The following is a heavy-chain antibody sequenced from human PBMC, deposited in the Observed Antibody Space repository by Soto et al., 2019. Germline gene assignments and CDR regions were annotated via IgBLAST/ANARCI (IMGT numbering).Heavy chain of an antibody. D-gene: IGHD3-22*01. V-gene: IGHV3-23*01. Sequence: GGSLRLSCAASGFAFSSYAMIWVRQAPGKGLEWVSGISGTGDTTNYADSVKGRFTISRDNSKNTLFLQMNSLGAEDTAVYYCAKVAGMTMIVVVLNAFDIWGQGTMVTVSS. J-gene: IGHJ3*02. CDR2: ISGTGDTT. CDR1: GFAFSSYA. CDR3: AKVAGMTMIVVVLNAFDI.